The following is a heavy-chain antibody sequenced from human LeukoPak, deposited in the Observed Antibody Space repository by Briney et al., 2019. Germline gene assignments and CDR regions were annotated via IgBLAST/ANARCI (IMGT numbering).Heavy chain of an antibody. CDR2: ISSSATYI. J-gene: IGHJ3*02. V-gene: IGHV3-21*01. D-gene: IGHD5-18*01. CDR1: GFSFSRYS. Sequence: PRGSLRLSCAASGFSFSRYSMNWARQAPGKGLEWVSSISSSATYIYYADSLKGRFTISRDNAKNSLYLHMNSLRAEDTAVYYCARVLYSYGYSEFAFDIWGQGTMVTVSS. CDR3: ARVLYSYGYSEFAFDI.